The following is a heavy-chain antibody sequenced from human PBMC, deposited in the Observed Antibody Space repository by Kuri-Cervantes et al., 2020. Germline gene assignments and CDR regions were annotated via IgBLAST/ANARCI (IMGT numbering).Heavy chain of an antibody. J-gene: IGHJ4*02. CDR1: GGTFSSYA. CDR2: IIPIFGTA. V-gene: IGHV1-69*13. D-gene: IGHD6-13*01. Sequence: SVKVSCKASGGTFSSYAISWVRQAPGQGLEWMGGIIPIFGTANYAQKFQGRVTNTADESTSTAYMELSSLRSEDTAVYYCARDLHIAAAGGDYWGQGTLVTVSS. CDR3: ARDLHIAAAGGDY.